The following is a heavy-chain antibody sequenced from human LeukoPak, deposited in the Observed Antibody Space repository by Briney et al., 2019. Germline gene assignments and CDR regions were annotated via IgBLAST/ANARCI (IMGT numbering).Heavy chain of an antibody. V-gene: IGHV1-69*06. CDR3: AGDYNWNFANSSPFDY. J-gene: IGHJ4*02. Sequence: GASVKVSCKSSGDTPHSHAISWVRQAPGQGLEWMGRIIPAFGTANYAQKFQGRVIITADKSTRTAYMEMSSLRSEDTAVYYCAGDYNWNFANSSPFDYWGQGTLVTVSS. CDR1: GDTPHSHA. CDR2: IIPAFGTA. D-gene: IGHD1-7*01.